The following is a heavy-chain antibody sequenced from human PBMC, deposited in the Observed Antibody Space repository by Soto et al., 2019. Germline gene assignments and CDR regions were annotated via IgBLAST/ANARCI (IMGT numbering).Heavy chain of an antibody. V-gene: IGHV1-69*13. CDR1: GGTFSSYA. J-gene: IGHJ3*02. CDR3: ARDRLYYGSGSYYNVESDAFDI. CDR2: IIPIFGTA. D-gene: IGHD3-10*01. Sequence: SVKVSCKASGGTFSSYAISWVRQAPGQGLEWMGGIIPIFGTANYAQKFQGRVTITADESTSTAYMELSSLRSEDTAVYYCARDRLYYGSGSYYNVESDAFDIWGQGTMVTVSS.